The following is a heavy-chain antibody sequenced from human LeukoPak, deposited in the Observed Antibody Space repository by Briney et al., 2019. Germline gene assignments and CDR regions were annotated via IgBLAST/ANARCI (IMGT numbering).Heavy chain of an antibody. CDR3: ARDGIARGSGSFLGS. J-gene: IGHJ5*02. Sequence: PGGSLRLSCAASGFTFSNYAMHWVRQAPGKGLEWLSLISYDGRNGYYADSVKGRFTISRDNSQNTLYLQMNSLRAEDTALYYCARDGIARGSGSFLGSWGQGTLVTVSS. D-gene: IGHD1-26*01. V-gene: IGHV3-30*04. CDR1: GFTFSNYA. CDR2: ISYDGRNG.